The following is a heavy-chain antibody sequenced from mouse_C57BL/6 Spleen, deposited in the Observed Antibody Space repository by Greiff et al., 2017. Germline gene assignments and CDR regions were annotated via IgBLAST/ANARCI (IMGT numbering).Heavy chain of an antibody. V-gene: IGHV5-6*01. Sequence: EVQRVESGGDLVKPGGSLKLSCAASGFTFSSYGMSWVRQTPDKRLEWVATISSGGSYTYYPDSVKGRFTISRDNAKNTLYLQMSSLKSEDTAMYYCARFYYYDAMDYWGQGTSVTVSS. CDR2: ISSGGSYT. CDR1: GFTFSSYG. CDR3: ARFYYYDAMDY. D-gene: IGHD2-3*01. J-gene: IGHJ4*01.